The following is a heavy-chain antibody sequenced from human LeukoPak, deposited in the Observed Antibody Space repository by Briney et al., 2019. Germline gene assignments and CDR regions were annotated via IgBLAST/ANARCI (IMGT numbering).Heavy chain of an antibody. CDR3: ARGGYEFDY. J-gene: IGHJ4*02. CDR1: GFTFSNYD. V-gene: IGHV3-48*04. Sequence: GGSLRLSCAASGFTFSNYDMNWVRQAPGKGLEWVSYISSSSSTIYYADSVKGRFTISRDNAKNSLYLQMNSLRAEDTAVYYCARGGYEFDYWGQGTLVTVSS. CDR2: ISSSSSTI. D-gene: IGHD5-12*01.